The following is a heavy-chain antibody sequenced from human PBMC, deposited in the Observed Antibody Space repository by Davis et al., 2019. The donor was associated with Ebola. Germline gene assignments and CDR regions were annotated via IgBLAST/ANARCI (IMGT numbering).Heavy chain of an antibody. J-gene: IGHJ4*02. CDR2: INQDGGDK. CDR1: GGSFSGYY. Sequence: GGSLRLSCAVYGGSFSGYYWSWIRQAPGKGLEWVANINQDGGDKYYVDSVKGRFTISRDNAKNSLYLQMNSLRSDDTALYYCAKDRCSGGSCHLDYWGQGTLVTVS. V-gene: IGHV3-7*03. CDR3: AKDRCSGGSCHLDY. D-gene: IGHD2-15*01.